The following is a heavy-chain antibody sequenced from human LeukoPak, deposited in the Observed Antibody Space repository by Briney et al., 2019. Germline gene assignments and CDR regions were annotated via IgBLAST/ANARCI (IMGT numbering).Heavy chain of an antibody. V-gene: IGHV3-23*01. CDR1: GSTLRNNI. Sequence: GGSLRLSCIASGSTLRNNIMTWVRQALGKGLEWVSSLSFIDDSTYYADSVKGRFTISRDTSKNTLFLQMNSLIPEDTGVYYCGREGYTSGYAGAFDTWGQGTMVTV. CDR2: LSFIDDST. D-gene: IGHD2-2*01. CDR3: GREGYTSGYAGAFDT. J-gene: IGHJ3*02.